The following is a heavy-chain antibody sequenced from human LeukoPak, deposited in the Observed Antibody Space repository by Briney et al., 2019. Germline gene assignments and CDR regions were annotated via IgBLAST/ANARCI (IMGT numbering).Heavy chain of an antibody. J-gene: IGHJ6*03. CDR1: GFTFSSYW. CDR3: ARATIAVAPLPMDV. D-gene: IGHD6-19*01. CDR2: IKQDGSEK. V-gene: IGHV3-7*01. Sequence: GGSLRLSCAASGFTFSSYWMSWVRQAPGKGLEWVANIKQDGSEKYYVDSVKGRFTISRDNAKNSLYLQMNSLRAEDTAVYYCARATIAVAPLPMDVWGKGTTVTVSS.